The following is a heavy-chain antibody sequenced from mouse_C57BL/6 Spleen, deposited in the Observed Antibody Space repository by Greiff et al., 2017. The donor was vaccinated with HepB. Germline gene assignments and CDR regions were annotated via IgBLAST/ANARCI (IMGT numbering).Heavy chain of an antibody. V-gene: IGHV1-26*01. CDR2: INPNNGGT. CDR3: ARTDTAVVANWYFDV. CDR1: GYTITDYY. J-gene: IGHJ1*03. D-gene: IGHD1-1*01. Sequence: VQLQQSGPELVKPGASVKISCKASGYTITDYYMNWVKQSHGKSLEWIGDINPNNGGTSYNQKFKGKATLTADKSSSTAYMQLRSLTSEDSAVDNGARTDTAVVANWYFDVWGTGTTVTVSS.